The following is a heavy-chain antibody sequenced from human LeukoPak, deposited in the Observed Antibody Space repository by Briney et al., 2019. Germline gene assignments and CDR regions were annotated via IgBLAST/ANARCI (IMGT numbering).Heavy chain of an antibody. Sequence: SQTLSLTCTVSGGSISGGDYYWSWFRQPPGKGLEWIGYIYYSGSTYYNPSLKSRVTISVDTSKNQFSLELSSVTAADTAVYYCARGVVVAARPFGVDYWGQGTLVTVSS. CDR3: ARGVVVAARPFGVDY. D-gene: IGHD2-15*01. V-gene: IGHV4-30-4*08. CDR2: IYYSGST. J-gene: IGHJ4*02. CDR1: GGSISGGDYY.